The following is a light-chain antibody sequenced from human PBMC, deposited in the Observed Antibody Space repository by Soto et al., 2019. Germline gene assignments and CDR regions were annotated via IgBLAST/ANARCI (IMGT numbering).Light chain of an antibody. Sequence: LTQSPSNRYTAVGGKVINTCGASESISNFLAWYQQKPGKAPQILIYGASTLQTGVASRFSWSGSATDFTLTISSPQPEDSAAYYCLQDYTYPFTFAQGTKVDIK. CDR1: ESISNF. J-gene: IGKJ2*01. CDR2: GAS. CDR3: LQDYTYPFT. V-gene: IGKV1-6*01.